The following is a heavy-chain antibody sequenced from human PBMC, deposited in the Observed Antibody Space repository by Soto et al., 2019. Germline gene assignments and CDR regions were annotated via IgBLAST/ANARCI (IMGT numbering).Heavy chain of an antibody. J-gene: IGHJ6*02. CDR1: GFTFSDYY. D-gene: IGHD6-25*01. CDR2: ISSSGSTI. CDR3: ARAFEAATQRPPPIGMDV. Sequence: GGSLRLSCAASGFTFSDYYMSWIRQAPWKGLEWVSYISSSGSTIYYAASVKARFTISRDNAKTSLYLQTNCISAEDTAVNYFARAFEAATQRPPPIGMDVWGQGTTVTVFS. V-gene: IGHV3-11*01.